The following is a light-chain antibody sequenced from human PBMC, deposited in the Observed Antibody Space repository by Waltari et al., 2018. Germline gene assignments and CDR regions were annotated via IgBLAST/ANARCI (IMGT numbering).Light chain of an antibody. CDR3: QQYVSSPPFT. CDR2: GAS. J-gene: IGKJ2*01. Sequence: ELVLTQSPGTLSLSPGERATHSCRASQSVSSSYSAWYQQTPGQAPSILIYGASSRATGIPDRCSGSGSGTDFTLTIRRLGPEDCAVYYCQQYVSSPPFTFCQGTKLQIK. CDR1: QSVSSSY. V-gene: IGKV3-20*01.